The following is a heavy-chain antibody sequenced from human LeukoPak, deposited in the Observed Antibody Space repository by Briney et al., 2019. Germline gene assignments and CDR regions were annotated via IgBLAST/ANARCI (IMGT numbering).Heavy chain of an antibody. CDR1: GGSISSYY. Sequence: SETLSLTCTVSGGSISSYYWSWIRQPPGKGLEWIGNIYYSGSTNYNPSLKSRVTISVDTSKNQFSLKLSSVTAADTAVYYCARNERNVAGWFDPWGQGTLVTVSS. D-gene: IGHD1-1*01. J-gene: IGHJ5*02. CDR3: ARNERNVAGWFDP. V-gene: IGHV4-59*01. CDR2: IYYSGST.